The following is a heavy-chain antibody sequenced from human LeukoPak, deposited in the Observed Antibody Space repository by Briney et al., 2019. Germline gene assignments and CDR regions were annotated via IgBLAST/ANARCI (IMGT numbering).Heavy chain of an antibody. J-gene: IGHJ4*02. D-gene: IGHD3-22*01. CDR3: STDQVVVGPC. CDR2: IKSRTDGGTT. Sequence: PGGSLRLSCAAFGFTVNNAWMSWVRQGPGEGLEWVGRIKSRTDGGTTDYAAPVKGRFTISRGDSRNTLYLQMTSLKTEDTAMYYCSTDQVVVGPCWGQGTLVTVSS. CDR1: GFTVNNAW. V-gene: IGHV3-15*01.